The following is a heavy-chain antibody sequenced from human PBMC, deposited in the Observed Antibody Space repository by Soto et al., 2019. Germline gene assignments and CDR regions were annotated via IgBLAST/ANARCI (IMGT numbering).Heavy chain of an antibody. CDR3: AKDLIAGNGVWEAFDM. CDR2: LVGSGADK. V-gene: IGHV3-23*01. D-gene: IGHD2-8*01. J-gene: IGHJ3*02. CDR1: GFSFSAYA. Sequence: EVQLLESGGGLVQPGGSLRLSCAASGFSFSAYAMNWVRQAPGKGPQWVSGLVGSGADKNYADSVRGRFTVSRDNSKNTLYRQMNSLRDEDTAVYYCAKDLIAGNGVWEAFDMWGRGTKVTVSS.